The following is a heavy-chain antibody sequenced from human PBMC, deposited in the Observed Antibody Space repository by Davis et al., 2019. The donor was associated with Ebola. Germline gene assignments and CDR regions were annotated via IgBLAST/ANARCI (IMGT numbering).Heavy chain of an antibody. Sequence: SETLSLTCAVYGGSFSGYYWSWIRQPPGKGLEWIGEINHSGSTNYNPSLKSRVTISVDTSKNQFSLKLSSVTAADTAVYYCAREIGGSSPPRDYYYYMDVWGKGTTVTVSS. CDR2: INHSGST. CDR3: AREIGGSSPPRDYYYYMDV. CDR1: GGSFSGYY. V-gene: IGHV4-34*01. J-gene: IGHJ6*03. D-gene: IGHD2-15*01.